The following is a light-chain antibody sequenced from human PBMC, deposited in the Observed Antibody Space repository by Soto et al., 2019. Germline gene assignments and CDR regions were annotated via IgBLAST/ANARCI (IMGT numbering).Light chain of an antibody. CDR3: QQSYNIPRK. V-gene: IGKV1-39*01. CDR2: FAS. CDR1: QSISTH. Sequence: DIQMTQSPSSLSASIGDRVTITCRASQSISTHLNWYQHKPGKAPKLLIYFASSLQSGVPSRFSGTGSGTDFTLTISSLQPEDFATYYCQQSYNIPRKFGQGTKVDIK. J-gene: IGKJ1*01.